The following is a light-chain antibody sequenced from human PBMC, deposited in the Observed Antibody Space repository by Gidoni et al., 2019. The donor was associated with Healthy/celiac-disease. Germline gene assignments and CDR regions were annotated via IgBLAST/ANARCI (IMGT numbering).Light chain of an antibody. Sequence: QSVLTQPPSVSAAPGQKVTISCSGSSSNIGNNYVSWYQQLPGTAPKLLIYYNNKQPSGIPDRFSGSKSGTSATLGITGLQTGDEADYYCGTWDSSLSAGVFGGGTKLTVL. CDR3: GTWDSSLSAGV. V-gene: IGLV1-51*01. J-gene: IGLJ2*01. CDR2: YNN. CDR1: SSNIGNNY.